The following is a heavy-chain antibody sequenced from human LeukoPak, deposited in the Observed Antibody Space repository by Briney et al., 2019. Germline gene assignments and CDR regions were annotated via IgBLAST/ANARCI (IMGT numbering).Heavy chain of an antibody. D-gene: IGHD3-10*01. CDR2: ISSSSRTI. CDR3: ARGAFDI. CDR1: GFTFSSYS. V-gene: IGHV3-48*04. Sequence: PGGSLRLSCAASGFTFSSYSMNWVRQAPRKGLEWVSYISSSSRTIYYADSVKGRFTISRDNAKNSLYLQMNSLRAEDTAVYYCARGAFDIWGQGTMVTVSS. J-gene: IGHJ3*02.